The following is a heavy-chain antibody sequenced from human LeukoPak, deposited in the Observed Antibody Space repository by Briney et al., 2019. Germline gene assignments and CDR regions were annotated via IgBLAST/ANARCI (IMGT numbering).Heavy chain of an antibody. CDR3: AGGALGSTSCCNWFDP. V-gene: IGHV5-51*01. D-gene: IGHD2-2*01. CDR2: IYPGDSDT. CDR1: GYSFTSYW. Sequence: GESLKISRKGSGYSFTSYWIGWVRQMPGKGLEWMGIIYPGDSDTRYSPSFQGQVTISADKSISTAYLQWSSLKASDTAMYYCAGGALGSTSCCNWFDPWGQGTLVTVSS. J-gene: IGHJ5*02.